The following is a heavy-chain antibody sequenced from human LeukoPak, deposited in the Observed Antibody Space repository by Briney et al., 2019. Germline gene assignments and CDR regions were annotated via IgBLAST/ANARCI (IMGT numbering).Heavy chain of an antibody. D-gene: IGHD6-13*01. CDR2: ISYDGSNK. J-gene: IGHJ5*02. CDR1: GFTFSSYA. V-gene: IGHV3-30*04. CDR3: ASPSIAAALFDP. Sequence: GGSLRLSCAASGFTFSSYAMHWVRQAPGKGLEWVAVISYDGSNKYYADSVKGRFTISRDNSKNTLYLQMNSLRAEDTAVYYCASPSIAAALFDPWGQGTLVNVSS.